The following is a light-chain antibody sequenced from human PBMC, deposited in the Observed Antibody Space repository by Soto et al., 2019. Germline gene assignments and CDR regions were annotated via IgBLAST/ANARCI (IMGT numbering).Light chain of an antibody. J-gene: IGKJ3*01. CDR2: DAS. Sequence: DIQMTHSPSSLSASVGDRATITSQPSQDISNYLNWYQQKPGKAPKLLIYDASNLETGVPSRFSGSGSGTDFTFTISSLQPEDIATYYCQQYDNLPSFTFGPGTKVDIK. V-gene: IGKV1-33*01. CDR1: QDISNY. CDR3: QQYDNLPSFT.